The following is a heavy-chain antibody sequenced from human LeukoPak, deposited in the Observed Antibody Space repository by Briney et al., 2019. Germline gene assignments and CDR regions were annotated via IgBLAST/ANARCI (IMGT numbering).Heavy chain of an antibody. Sequence: PSETLSLTCTVSGASISSYYWSWIRQPPGKGLEWIGYIYYSGSTNYNPSLKSRVTISVDTSKNQFSLKLSSVTAADTAVYYCARVDGSCSGGSCPSGNWFDPWGQGTLVTVSS. D-gene: IGHD2-15*01. J-gene: IGHJ5*02. V-gene: IGHV4-59*01. CDR3: ARVDGSCSGGSCPSGNWFDP. CDR2: IYYSGST. CDR1: GASISSYY.